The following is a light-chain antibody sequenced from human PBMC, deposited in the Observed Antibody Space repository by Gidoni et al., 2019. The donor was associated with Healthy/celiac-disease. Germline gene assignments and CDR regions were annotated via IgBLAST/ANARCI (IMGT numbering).Light chain of an antibody. V-gene: IGKV1-33*01. Sequence: DIQMTQSPSSLSASVGDRVTITCQASQDISNYLNWYQQKPGKAPKLLIYDASNLETGVPSRFSGSGSGTDFTFTISSLQPEDIATYYCQQYDNLSGPITFGQGTRLEIK. J-gene: IGKJ5*01. CDR2: DAS. CDR3: QQYDNLSGPIT. CDR1: QDISNY.